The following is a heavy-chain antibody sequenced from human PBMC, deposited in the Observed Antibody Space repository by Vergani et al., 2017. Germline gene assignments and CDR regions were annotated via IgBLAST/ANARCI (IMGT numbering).Heavy chain of an antibody. CDR1: GGSISSYY. Sequence: QVQLQESGPGLVKPSETLSLTCTVSGGSISSYYWSWIRQPPGKGLEWIGYIYYSGSTNYNPSLKSRVTISVDTSKNQFSLKLSSVTAADTAVYYCARGRGYRGLYGSGHGMDVWGQGTTVTVSS. CDR3: ARGRGYRGLYGSGHGMDV. CDR2: IYYSGST. J-gene: IGHJ6*02. D-gene: IGHD3-10*01. V-gene: IGHV4-59*01.